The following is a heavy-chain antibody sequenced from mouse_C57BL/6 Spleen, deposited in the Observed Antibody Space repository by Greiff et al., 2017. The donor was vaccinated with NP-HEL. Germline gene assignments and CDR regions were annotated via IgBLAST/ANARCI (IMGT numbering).Heavy chain of an antibody. CDR1: GFTFSSYA. Sequence: EVNVVESGGGLVKPGGSLKLSCAASGFTFSSYAMSWVRQTPEKRLEWVATISDGGSYTYYPDNVKGRFTISRDKAKNNLYLQMSHLKSEDTAMYYCARGEDYYDYGFAYWGQGTLVTVSA. D-gene: IGHD2-4*01. J-gene: IGHJ3*01. V-gene: IGHV5-4*03. CDR3: ARGEDYYDYGFAY. CDR2: ISDGGSYT.